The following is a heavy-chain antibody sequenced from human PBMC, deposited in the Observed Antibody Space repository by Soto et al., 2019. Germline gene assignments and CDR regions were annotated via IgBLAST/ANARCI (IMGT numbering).Heavy chain of an antibody. CDR2: IWYDGSNK. CDR3: AREGLGYCSGGSCYEDLNWFDP. D-gene: IGHD2-15*01. V-gene: IGHV3-33*01. J-gene: IGHJ5*02. Sequence: GGSLRLSCAASGFTFSSYGMHWVRQAPGKGLEWVAVIWYDGSNKYYADSVKGRFTISRDNSKNTLYLQMNSLRAEDTAVYYCAREGLGYCSGGSCYEDLNWFDPWGQGTLVTVSS. CDR1: GFTFSSYG.